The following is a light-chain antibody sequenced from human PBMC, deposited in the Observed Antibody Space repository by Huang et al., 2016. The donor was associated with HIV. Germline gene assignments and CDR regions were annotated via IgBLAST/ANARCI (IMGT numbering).Light chain of an antibody. Sequence: DIQMTQSPSTLSASVGDRVTITCRASQSISSWLAWYQQKPGKAPKLLIYKASSLESGVPSRFSGSGSGTEFTITISSLQPDDFATYYCQQYNRWTFGQGTKVEIK. J-gene: IGKJ1*01. CDR3: QQYNRWT. V-gene: IGKV1-5*03. CDR2: KAS. CDR1: QSISSW.